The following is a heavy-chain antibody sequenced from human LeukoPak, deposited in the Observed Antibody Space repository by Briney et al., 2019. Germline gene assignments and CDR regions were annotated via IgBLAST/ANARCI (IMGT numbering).Heavy chain of an antibody. V-gene: IGHV3-9*01. Sequence: SLRLSCAASGFTFDDYAMHWVRQAPGKGLEWVSGLSWNGGIIGYADSVKGRFTISRDNAKNSLYLQMNSLRPEDTALYYCGKSTAMATGSDYWGQGTLVTVSS. CDR1: GFTFDDYA. CDR2: LSWNGGII. D-gene: IGHD5-18*01. CDR3: GKSTAMATGSDY. J-gene: IGHJ4*02.